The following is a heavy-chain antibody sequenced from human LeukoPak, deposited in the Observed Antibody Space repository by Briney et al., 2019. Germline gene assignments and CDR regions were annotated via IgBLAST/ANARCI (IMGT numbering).Heavy chain of an antibody. J-gene: IGHJ4*02. Sequence: GRSLSLSCAASEFTFSSYGMHWVRQAPGKGLEWVAVIWYDGSNKFYADSVKGRFTISRDNSKNTLYLQMNSLRAEDTAVYYCARDKARTGTSFDYWGQGTLVTVSS. V-gene: IGHV3-33*01. D-gene: IGHD1-7*01. CDR2: IWYDGSNK. CDR1: EFTFSSYG. CDR3: ARDKARTGTSFDY.